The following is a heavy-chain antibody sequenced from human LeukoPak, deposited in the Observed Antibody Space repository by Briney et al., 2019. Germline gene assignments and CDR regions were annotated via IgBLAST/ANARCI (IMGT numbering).Heavy chain of an antibody. CDR3: ARPPYSSSWYGLGPLWFDP. CDR2: INHSGST. V-gene: IGHV4-4*02. J-gene: IGHJ5*02. Sequence: GSLRLSCAASGFMFSSNWMSWVRLAPGKGLEWIGEINHSGSTNYNPSLKSRVTISVDTSKNQFSLKLSSVTAADTAVYYCARPPYSSSWYGLGPLWFDPWGQGTLVTVSS. D-gene: IGHD6-13*01. CDR1: GFMFSSNW.